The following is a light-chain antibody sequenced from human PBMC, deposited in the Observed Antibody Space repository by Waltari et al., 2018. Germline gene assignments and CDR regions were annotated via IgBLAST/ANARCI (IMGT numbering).Light chain of an antibody. V-gene: IGLV2-14*03. CDR2: DVS. Sequence: QSALTQPASVSGSPGQSITLSCTGTSSDVGGYNYVSWYQHHPGKAPKLMIFDVSSRPSGVSNRFSGPKSGNTASLTISGLQAEDEADYYCSSYTSSTTYVFGAGTKVTVL. CDR1: SSDVGGYNY. CDR3: SSYTSSTTYV. J-gene: IGLJ1*01.